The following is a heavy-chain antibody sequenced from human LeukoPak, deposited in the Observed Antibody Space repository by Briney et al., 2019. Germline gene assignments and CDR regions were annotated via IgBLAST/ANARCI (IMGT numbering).Heavy chain of an antibody. Sequence: PGGSLRLSCSAPGFTFSSYAMHWVRQAPGKGLEYVSAISSNGGSTYYADSVKGRFTISRDNSKNTLYLQMSSLRAEDTAVYYCVKRPYCGGDCYYFDYWGQGTLVAVSS. V-gene: IGHV3-64D*09. D-gene: IGHD2-21*02. J-gene: IGHJ4*02. CDR1: GFTFSSYA. CDR3: VKRPYCGGDCYYFDY. CDR2: ISSNGGST.